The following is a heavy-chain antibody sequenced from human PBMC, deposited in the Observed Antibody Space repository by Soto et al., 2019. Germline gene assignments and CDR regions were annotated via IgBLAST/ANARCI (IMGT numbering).Heavy chain of an antibody. CDR1: GFTFSDFW. J-gene: IGHJ6*03. CDR3: ARGAKGAYYVDV. V-gene: IGHV3-74*01. CDR2: IKSDGGSA. D-gene: IGHD2-21*01. Sequence: EVQLVESGGGLVQPGGSLRLSCAASGFTFSDFWLHWVRQAPEKGLVWVSLIKSDGGSANYADSVKGRFTIFRDNAKNTVYLQMDSLRAEDTAVYYCARGAKGAYYVDVWGKGTTVTVSS.